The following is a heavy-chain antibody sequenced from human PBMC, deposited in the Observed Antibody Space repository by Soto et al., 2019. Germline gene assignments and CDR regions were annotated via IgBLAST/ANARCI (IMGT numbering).Heavy chain of an antibody. J-gene: IGHJ3*02. D-gene: IGHD4-17*01. V-gene: IGHV3-21*01. Sequence: EVHLVESGGGLVKPGGSLRLSCAASGFTFTSSSMNWVRQAPGKGLEWVSFIGSRTNDIFYTDSVKVRFTISRANAKNSLSLQMRSLRAEDTAVYYCARDYGDYTGALDIRGQGTMVTFSS. CDR1: GFTFTSSS. CDR2: IGSRTNDI. CDR3: ARDYGDYTGALDI.